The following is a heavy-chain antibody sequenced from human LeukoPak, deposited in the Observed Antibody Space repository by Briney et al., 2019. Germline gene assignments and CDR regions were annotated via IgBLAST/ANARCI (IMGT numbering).Heavy chain of an antibody. CDR2: IYPGDSDT. V-gene: IGHV5-51*01. CDR3: ARLRGRYCGGDCYPR. Sequence: GESLKISCKGSGYSFTSYWIGWVRQMPGKGLEWMGIIYPGDSDTRYSPSFQGQVTISADKSISTAYLQWSSLKASDTAMYYCARLRGRYCGGDCYPRWGQGTLVTVSS. D-gene: IGHD2-21*01. CDR1: GYSFTSYW. J-gene: IGHJ4*02.